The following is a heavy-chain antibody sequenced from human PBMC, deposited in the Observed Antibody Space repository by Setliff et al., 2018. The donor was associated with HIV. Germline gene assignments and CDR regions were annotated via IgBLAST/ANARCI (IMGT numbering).Heavy chain of an antibody. Sequence: SETLSLTCTVSGGSISSSGFYWGWIRQTPAKGLEWIGSIYYSGSTYYNPSLQTRVTIAVDPSKNQFSLKLSSVTAEDTAVYYCASPTYVYDSSGYYYGLPNWYFDLWGRGTLVTVSS. D-gene: IGHD3-22*01. CDR1: GGSISSSGFY. V-gene: IGHV4-39*01. CDR3: ASPTYVYDSSGYYYGLPNWYFDL. CDR2: IYYSGST. J-gene: IGHJ2*01.